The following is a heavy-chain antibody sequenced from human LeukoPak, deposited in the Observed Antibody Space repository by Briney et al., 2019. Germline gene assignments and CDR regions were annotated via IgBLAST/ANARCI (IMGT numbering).Heavy chain of an antibody. CDR3: ARAGYCSDCKCCTFDY. J-gene: IGHJ4*02. D-gene: IGHD2-15*01. CDR1: GYTFTSCC. V-gene: IGHV1-2*02. CDR2: INPNSGGT. Sequence: ASVTLSCKVSGYTFTSCCIHWSRQAPGQGLEWMGWINPNSGGTDCAQRFQGRVTMTRDTSITMIHMEMSSLTPDHAAVYYCARAGYCSDCKCCTFDYWGQGTLVTVSS.